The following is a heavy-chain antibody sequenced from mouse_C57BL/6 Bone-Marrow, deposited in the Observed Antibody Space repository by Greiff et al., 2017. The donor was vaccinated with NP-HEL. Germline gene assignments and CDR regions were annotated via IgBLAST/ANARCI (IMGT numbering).Heavy chain of an antibody. D-gene: IGHD1-1*01. CDR1: GYTFTSYW. CDR2: IDPSDSYT. J-gene: IGHJ1*03. Sequence: QVQLQQPGAELVMPGASVKLSCKASGYTFTSYWMHWVKQRPGQGLEWIGEIDPSDSYTNYNQKFKGKSTLTVDKSSSKAYMQLSSLTSVDSAVYYCARPPITTVVATPYVYFDVWGTGTTVTVSS. V-gene: IGHV1-69*01. CDR3: ARPPITTVVATPYVYFDV.